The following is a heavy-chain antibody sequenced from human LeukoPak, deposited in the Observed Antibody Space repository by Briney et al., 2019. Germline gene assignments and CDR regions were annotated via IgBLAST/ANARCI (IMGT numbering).Heavy chain of an antibody. Sequence: GGSLRLSCAASGFPFSSHAMSWVRQPPGKGLEWVAAISNGKTYYADSARGRFAISRDDSTNTVYLHMNSLRDEDTALYHCVREAGYCAPVCVKTNWFDPWGQGTLVTVSS. CDR3: VREAGYCAPVCVKTNWFDP. CDR1: GFPFSSHA. D-gene: IGHD2-15*01. J-gene: IGHJ5*02. CDR2: ISNGKT. V-gene: IGHV3-23*01.